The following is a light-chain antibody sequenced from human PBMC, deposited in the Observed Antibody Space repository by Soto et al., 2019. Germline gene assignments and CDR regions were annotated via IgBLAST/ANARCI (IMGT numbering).Light chain of an antibody. V-gene: IGKV3-20*01. CDR3: QQYGSSLN. CDR1: QTISSNY. J-gene: IGKJ4*01. CDR2: GAS. Sequence: EIVLTQSPGTLSLSPGERATLSCRASQTISSNYLAWYQQKPGQAPRLFIYGASRRATGIPDRFSCSGSGTDFTLTISRLQPEDFALYYWQQYGSSLNFGGGTKVEI.